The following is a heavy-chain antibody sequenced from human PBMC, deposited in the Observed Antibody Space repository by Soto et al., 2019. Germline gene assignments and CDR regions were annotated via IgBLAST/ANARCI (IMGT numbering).Heavy chain of an antibody. J-gene: IGHJ3*01. V-gene: IGHV3-53*01. CDR3: APGARWRRVVFDL. D-gene: IGHD3-10*01. CDR2: LYSGGSY. Sequence: EVQLVESGGGLVQPGGSLRLSCAASGFTVSRNYMNWVRQAPGKGLEWVSVLYSGGSYYYADSVKGRFTISSDDSKNIVLLQLNSLRTADTAVYYCAPGARWRRVVFDLWGQGTLVTVSS. CDR1: GFTVSRNY.